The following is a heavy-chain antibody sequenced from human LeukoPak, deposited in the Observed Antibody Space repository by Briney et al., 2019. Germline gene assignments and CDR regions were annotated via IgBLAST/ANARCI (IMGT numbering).Heavy chain of an antibody. CDR3: LFGRYGGGFDS. V-gene: IGHV3-74*01. J-gene: IGHJ5*01. D-gene: IGHD6-19*01. Sequence: PGGSLRLSCAASVFTFSNYWMHWVRQAPGKGLEGLLSNKCDGSTIGYAESGRGPITNHRNNDKSPVYLQKSRLRAEDTAVYYWLFGRYGGGFDSWGQGTLVIVSS. CDR1: VFTFSNYW. CDR2: NKCDGSTI.